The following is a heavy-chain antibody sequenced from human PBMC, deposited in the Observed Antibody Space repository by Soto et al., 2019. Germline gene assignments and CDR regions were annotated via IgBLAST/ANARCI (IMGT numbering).Heavy chain of an antibody. Sequence: ASVKVSCKASGYTFTSYGISWVRQAPGQGLEWMGWISAYNGNTNYAQKLQGRVTMTTDTSTSTAYMELRSLRSDDTAVYYCARDKGSQWLVYKDDFEIWGQGTMVTVS. D-gene: IGHD6-19*01. CDR2: ISAYNGNT. J-gene: IGHJ3*02. CDR1: GYTFTSYG. V-gene: IGHV1-18*01. CDR3: ARDKGSQWLVYKDDFEI.